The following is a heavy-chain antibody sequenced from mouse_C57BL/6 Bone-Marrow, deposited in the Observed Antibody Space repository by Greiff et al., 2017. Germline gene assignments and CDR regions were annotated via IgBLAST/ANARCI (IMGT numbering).Heavy chain of an antibody. CDR3: ARSIYYGYDDAMDY. D-gene: IGHD2-2*01. V-gene: IGHV1-59*01. Sequence: QVQLQQPGAELVRPGTSVKLSCKASGYTFTSYWMHWVKQRPGQGLEWIGVIDPSDSYTNYNQKFKGKATLTVDTSSSTAYMQLSSLTSEDSAVYYCARSIYYGYDDAMDYWGQGTSVTVSS. CDR1: GYTFTSYW. CDR2: IDPSDSYT. J-gene: IGHJ4*01.